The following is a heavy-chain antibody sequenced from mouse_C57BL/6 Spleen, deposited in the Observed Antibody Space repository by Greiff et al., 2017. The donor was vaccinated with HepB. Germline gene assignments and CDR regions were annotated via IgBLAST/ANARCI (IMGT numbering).Heavy chain of an antibody. CDR3: ARRGGGAMGY. CDR1: GYAFTHYL. Sequence: QVQLQQSGAELVRPGTSVKVSCKASGYAFTHYLIEWVKQRPGQGLEWIGVINPGSGGTNYNEKFKGKATLTADKSSSTAYMQLSSLTSEDSAVYFCARRGGGAMGYWGQGTSVTVSS. V-gene: IGHV1-54*01. J-gene: IGHJ4*01. CDR2: INPGSGGT.